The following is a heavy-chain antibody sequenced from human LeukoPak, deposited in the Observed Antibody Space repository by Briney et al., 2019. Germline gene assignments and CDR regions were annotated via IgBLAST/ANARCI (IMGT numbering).Heavy chain of an antibody. CDR2: IRYDGSNK. V-gene: IGHV3-30*02. CDR3: AKDSVQLRFNWFDP. J-gene: IGHJ5*02. D-gene: IGHD2-2*01. Sequence: GGSLRLSCAASGFTFSSYGMHWVRQAPGKGLEWVAFIRYDGSNKYYADSVKGRFTISRDNSKNTLYLQMNSLRAEDTAVYYCAKDSVQLRFNWFDPWGQGTLVTVSS. CDR1: GFTFSSYG.